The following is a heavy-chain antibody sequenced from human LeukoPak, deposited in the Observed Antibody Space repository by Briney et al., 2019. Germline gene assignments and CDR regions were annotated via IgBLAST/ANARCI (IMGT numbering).Heavy chain of an antibody. D-gene: IGHD4-17*01. CDR1: GGSLSSYY. Sequence: SETLSLTCTVSGGSLSSYYWSWIRQPPGKGLAWIGYIYYNGSTHYNPSLKIRVTISVDTSKNQFSLKLSSVTAADTAVYYCARLGDYVFDYWGQGTLVTVSS. CDR2: IYYNGST. V-gene: IGHV4-59*01. CDR3: ARLGDYVFDY. J-gene: IGHJ4*02.